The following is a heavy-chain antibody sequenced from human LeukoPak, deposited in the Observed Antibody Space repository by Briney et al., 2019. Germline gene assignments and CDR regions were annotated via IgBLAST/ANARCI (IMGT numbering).Heavy chain of an antibody. CDR1: GFTFSSYG. V-gene: IGHV3-20*04. CDR2: INWSGVNT. D-gene: IGHD1-1*01. Sequence: GGSLRLSCAASGFTFSSYGMSWVRQAPGKGLEWVSGINWSGVNTGYADSVKGRFTISRDNAKSSLYLQMNNLRVEDTALYYCARPRPHDYYFDLWGQGTLVTISS. CDR3: ARPRPHDYYFDL. J-gene: IGHJ4*02.